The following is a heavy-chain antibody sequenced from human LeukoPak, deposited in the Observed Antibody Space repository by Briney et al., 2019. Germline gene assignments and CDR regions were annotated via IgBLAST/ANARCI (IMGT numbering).Heavy chain of an antibody. D-gene: IGHD6-19*01. Sequence: GGSLRLSCAASGFTFSDYYMSWIRQAPGKGLEWVSYISNSAITISYADSVRGRFTISRDNAKNSLYLQMDSLRGEDTAVYYCVRDKHNSGWNWFDPWGQGTLVTVSS. CDR3: VRDKHNSGWNWFDP. V-gene: IGHV3-11*01. CDR1: GFTFSDYY. J-gene: IGHJ5*02. CDR2: ISNSAITI.